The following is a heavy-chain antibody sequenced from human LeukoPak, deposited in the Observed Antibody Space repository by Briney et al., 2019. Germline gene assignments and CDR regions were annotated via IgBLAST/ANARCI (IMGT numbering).Heavy chain of an antibody. V-gene: IGHV3-48*01. Sequence: GGSLRLSCAASGFTFSSYSMNWVRQAPGKGLEWVSYIRSSSSTIYYADSVKGRFTISRDNSKNTLYVQMNSVRAEDTAVYYCATGISTDYFDYWGQGTLVTASS. J-gene: IGHJ4*02. CDR3: ATGISTDYFDY. CDR2: IRSSSSTI. D-gene: IGHD2-2*01. CDR1: GFTFSSYS.